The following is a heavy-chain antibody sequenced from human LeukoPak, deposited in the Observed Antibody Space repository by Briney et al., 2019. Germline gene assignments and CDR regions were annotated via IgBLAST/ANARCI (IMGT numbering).Heavy chain of an antibody. CDR1: GFTFSNSW. J-gene: IGHJ4*02. V-gene: IGHV3-7*03. CDR3: AKRGVVIWVILVGFHKEAYYFDS. D-gene: IGHD3-22*01. CDR2: MNKDGSEI. Sequence: QPGGSLRLSCVASGFTFSNSWMTWVRQAPGKGLEWVANMNKDGSEIYHVDSVKGRFTISRDNAKNSLYLQMNSLRAEDTAVYFCAKRGVVIWVILVGFHKEAYYFDSWGQGALVTVSS.